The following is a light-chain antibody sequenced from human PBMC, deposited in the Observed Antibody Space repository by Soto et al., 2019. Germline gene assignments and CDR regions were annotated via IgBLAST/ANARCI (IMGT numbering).Light chain of an antibody. CDR2: GAS. CDR3: QQYAASPWT. CDR1: QSVSSSF. Sequence: EIVLTQSPGTLSLSPGERATLSCRASQSVSSSFLAWYQQRPGQAHRLLIYGASSRATGIPDRISGSGSGTDFTLIISRLEAEDFAVYYCQQYAASPWTVGRGTKVEIK. V-gene: IGKV3-20*01. J-gene: IGKJ1*01.